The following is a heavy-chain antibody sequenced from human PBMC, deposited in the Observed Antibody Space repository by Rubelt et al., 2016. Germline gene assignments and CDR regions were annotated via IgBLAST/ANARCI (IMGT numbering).Heavy chain of an antibody. J-gene: IGHJ4*02. CDR2: INPNSGGT. CDR1: GYTFTGYY. CDR3: ARDYCSGGSCYSVFDY. D-gene: IGHD2-15*01. Sequence: VQLVQSGAEVKKPGASVKVSCKASGYTFTGYYMHWVRQAPGQGLEWMGWINPNSGGTNYAQKFQGMVVMTRDTCISTAYMELSRLRSDDTAVYYCARDYCSGGSCYSVFDYWGQGTLVTVSS. V-gene: IGHV1-2*02.